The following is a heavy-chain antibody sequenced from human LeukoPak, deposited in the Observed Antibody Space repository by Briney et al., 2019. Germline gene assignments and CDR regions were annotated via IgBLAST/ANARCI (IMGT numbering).Heavy chain of an antibody. Sequence: GASVKVSCRASGYTFTSYDINWVRQATGQGLEWMGWMNPNSGNTGYAQKFQGRVTMTYNTSISTAYMELSSLRSEDTAVYYCAREGPNVYGSGVYYFDYWGQGTLAAVSS. D-gene: IGHD3-10*01. V-gene: IGHV1-8*01. CDR1: GYTFTSYD. CDR2: MNPNSGNT. CDR3: AREGPNVYGSGVYYFDY. J-gene: IGHJ4*02.